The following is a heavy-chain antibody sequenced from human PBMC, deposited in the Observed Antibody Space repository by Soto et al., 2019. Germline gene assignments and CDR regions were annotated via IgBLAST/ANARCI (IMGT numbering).Heavy chain of an antibody. D-gene: IGHD3-9*01. CDR3: AADPLRLRYFDWFPTGY. J-gene: IGHJ4*02. Sequence: GASVKVSCKASGYTFTSYYMHWVRQAPGQGLEWMGWISAYNGNTNYAQKLQGRVTMTTDTSTSTAYMELRSLRSDDTAVYYCAADPLRLRYFDWFPTGYWGQGTLVTVSS. V-gene: IGHV1-18*04. CDR2: ISAYNGNT. CDR1: GYTFTSYY.